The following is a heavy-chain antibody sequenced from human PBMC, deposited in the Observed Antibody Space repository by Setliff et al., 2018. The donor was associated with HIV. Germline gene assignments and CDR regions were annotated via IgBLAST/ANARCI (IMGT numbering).Heavy chain of an antibody. CDR2: ISGGSTLI. CDR3: AKDGHDQDHYYHMDV. Sequence: GGSLRLSCAASGFTFSSYSMNWVRQAPGKGLEWLSYISGGSTLIQYADSVKGRFTVSRDNVDNSLSLQMNNLRAEDTAVYYCAKDGHDQDHYYHMDVWGKGTTVTVSS. V-gene: IGHV3-48*01. J-gene: IGHJ6*03. CDR1: GFTFSSYS. D-gene: IGHD1-1*01.